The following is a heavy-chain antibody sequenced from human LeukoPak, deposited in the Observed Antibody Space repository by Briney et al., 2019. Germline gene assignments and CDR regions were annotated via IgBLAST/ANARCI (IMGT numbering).Heavy chain of an antibody. CDR3: ARGGSDGHYFNY. Sequence: PSETLSLTCTVSGGSISTYYWSWVRQAPGKGLEWISYISSRGTTIYYAESVRGRFTISRDNAKNSLYMQMNNLRDEDTAVYYCARGGSDGHYFNYWGQGSLVTVSS. J-gene: IGHJ4*02. CDR1: GGSISTYY. CDR2: ISSRGTTI. V-gene: IGHV3-48*02. D-gene: IGHD1-26*01.